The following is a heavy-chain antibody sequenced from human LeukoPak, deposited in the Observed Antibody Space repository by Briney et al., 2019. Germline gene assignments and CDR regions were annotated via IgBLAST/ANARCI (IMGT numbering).Heavy chain of an antibody. V-gene: IGHV3-30*02. CDR2: IRYDGTNR. D-gene: IGHD2-15*01. J-gene: IGHJ1*01. CDR1: GFTFSHFG. Sequence: GGSLRLSCAASGFTFSHFGMHWVGQAPGKGLEWVAFIRYDGTNRYYADLGKGRFTISRDNSKNTLYLQMNSLRAEDTAVYYCVKVIYCNGDSCYGEYFQHWGQGTLVTVSS. CDR3: VKVIYCNGDSCYGEYFQH.